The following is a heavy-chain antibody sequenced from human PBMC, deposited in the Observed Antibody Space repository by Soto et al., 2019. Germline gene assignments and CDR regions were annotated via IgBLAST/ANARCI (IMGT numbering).Heavy chain of an antibody. J-gene: IGHJ6*02. CDR3: AREAAAERNYYGLDV. V-gene: IGHV1-18*01. Sequence: QVQLVQSGPEVRKPGASVKVSCKASGYIFSRYGISWVRQAPGQGLEWMGWISGYNGNTKFGERVQGRVNVTTDTSTSTAYMELRSLRSDDTVVYYCAREAAAERNYYGLDVWGQGTTVIVSS. CDR1: GYIFSRYG. D-gene: IGHD6-13*01. CDR2: ISGYNGNT.